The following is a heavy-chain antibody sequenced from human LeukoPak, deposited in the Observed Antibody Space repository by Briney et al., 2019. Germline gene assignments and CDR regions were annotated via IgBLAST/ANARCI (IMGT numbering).Heavy chain of an antibody. J-gene: IGHJ6*03. Sequence: GESLKISCKASGYSFTSYWIGWVRQMPGKGLEWMGIIWPDDSDTRYSPSFQGQVTISADKSISTAYLQWSSLKASDTAIYYCARQCCGSYYPMDVWGKGTTVTVS. CDR2: IWPDDSDT. CDR1: GYSFTSYW. CDR3: ARQCCGSYYPMDV. D-gene: IGHD1-26*01. V-gene: IGHV5-51*01.